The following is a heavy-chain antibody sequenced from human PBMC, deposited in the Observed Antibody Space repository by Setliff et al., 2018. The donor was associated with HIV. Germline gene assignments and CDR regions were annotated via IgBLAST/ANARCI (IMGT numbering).Heavy chain of an antibody. CDR1: GGSINTYC. CDR3: ARLDCSSSSGFVDY. D-gene: IGHD2-2*01. CDR2: IYTSGST. Sequence: SETLSLTCTVSGGSINTYCWIWIRQPPGKGLEWIGNIYTSGSTNYNPSLKSRVTISVDTSKNQFSLKLSSVTAADTAVYYCARLDCSSSSGFVDYWGQGTLVTVSS. J-gene: IGHJ4*02. V-gene: IGHV4-4*09.